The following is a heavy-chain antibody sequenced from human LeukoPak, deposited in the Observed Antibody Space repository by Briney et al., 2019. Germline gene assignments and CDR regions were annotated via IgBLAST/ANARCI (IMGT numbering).Heavy chain of an antibody. D-gene: IGHD5-24*01. CDR2: IIPIFGTA. Sequence: GASVKVSCKASGGTFSSYAISWVRQAPGQGLEWMGEIIPIFGTANYAQKFQGRVTITADESTSTAYMELSSLRSEDTAVYYCASGRWLQYPFDYWGQGTLVTVSS. V-gene: IGHV1-69*13. J-gene: IGHJ4*02. CDR1: GGTFSSYA. CDR3: ASGRWLQYPFDY.